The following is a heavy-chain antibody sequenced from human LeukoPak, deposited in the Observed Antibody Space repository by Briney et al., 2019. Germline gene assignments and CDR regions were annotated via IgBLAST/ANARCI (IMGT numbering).Heavy chain of an antibody. CDR3: ARVGNSGAFDI. CDR2: ISSSGDST. Sequence: GGSLRLSCAASGFILSDYSMHWIRQAPGKGLEYVSAISSSGDSTYYATSVKGRFTISRDNSKNTLYLQMGSLRAGDMAVYYCARVGNSGAFDIWGQETMVTVSS. J-gene: IGHJ3*02. D-gene: IGHD3-10*01. V-gene: IGHV3-64*01. CDR1: GFILSDYS.